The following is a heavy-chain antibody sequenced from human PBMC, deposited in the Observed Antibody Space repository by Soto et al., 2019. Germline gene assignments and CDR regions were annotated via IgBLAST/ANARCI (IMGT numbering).Heavy chain of an antibody. Sequence: QVQLQESGPGRVKPSQTLSLTCTVSGGSITSDYSCWSWVRQPPGGGLEWIGHIFDSGTTYTHPSLRSQVAISLDTSKNHFSLTLSSVTAADTAVYYCARGPSGDKVHYWGQGALVTVSS. CDR3: ARGPSGDKVHY. CDR2: IFDSGTT. D-gene: IGHD7-27*01. CDR1: GGSITSDYSC. V-gene: IGHV4-30-4*01. J-gene: IGHJ4*02.